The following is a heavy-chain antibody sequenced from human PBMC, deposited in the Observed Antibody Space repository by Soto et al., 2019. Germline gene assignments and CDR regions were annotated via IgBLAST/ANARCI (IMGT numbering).Heavy chain of an antibody. CDR3: ARDPLHDYGDSSHVFAI. CDR1: GGSMSRGDYY. J-gene: IGHJ3*02. Sequence: SETLSLTCTVSGGSMSRGDYYWSWIRQPPGKGLEWIGFIYHTGSTYYSPSLKSRVAISVDTSKNQFSLKLSSVTAADTAVYYCARDPLHDYGDSSHVFAIWGQGPMVTVS. V-gene: IGHV4-30-4*01. CDR2: IYHTGST. D-gene: IGHD4-17*01.